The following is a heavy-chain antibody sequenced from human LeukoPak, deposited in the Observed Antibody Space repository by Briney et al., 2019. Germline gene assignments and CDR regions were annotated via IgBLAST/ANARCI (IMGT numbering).Heavy chain of an antibody. Sequence: PSETLSLTCSVSGDSVSSSNYYWGWIRQSPGKGLEWIGSGSYSGKTNYRSSLRSRVTISVDTSKNQFSLNLKFVTAADTGVYYCARENRDVDYGDAPGNDFYIDVWGIGTTVIVSS. V-gene: IGHV4-39*01. CDR2: GSYSGKT. J-gene: IGHJ6*03. CDR3: ARENRDVDYGDAPGNDFYIDV. CDR1: GDSVSSSNYY. D-gene: IGHD4-17*01.